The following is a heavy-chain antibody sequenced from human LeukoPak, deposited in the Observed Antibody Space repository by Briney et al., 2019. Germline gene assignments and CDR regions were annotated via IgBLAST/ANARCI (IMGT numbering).Heavy chain of an antibody. CDR2: ISYDGSNK. V-gene: IGHV3-30*04. CDR1: GFTFSSYA. Sequence: PGGSLRLSCAASGFTFSSYAMHWVRQAPGKGLEWVAVISYDGSNKYYADSVKGRFTISRDNSKNTLYLQMNSLRAEDTAVYYCARDWNHDYWGQGTLVTVSS. D-gene: IGHD1-14*01. J-gene: IGHJ4*02. CDR3: ARDWNHDY.